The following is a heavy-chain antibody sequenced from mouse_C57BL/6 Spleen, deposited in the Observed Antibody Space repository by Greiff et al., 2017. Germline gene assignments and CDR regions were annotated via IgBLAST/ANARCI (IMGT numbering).Heavy chain of an antibody. D-gene: IGHD2-12*01. CDR2: ISDGGSYT. CDR1: GFTFSSYA. V-gene: IGHV5-4*01. Sequence: DVMLVESGGGLVKPGGSLKLSCAASGFTFSSYAMSWVRQTPEKRLEWVATISDGGSYTYYPDNVKGRFTISRDNAKNNLYLQMSHRKSEDTAMYYCAREGGTDYNYFDYWGQGTTLTVSS. CDR3: AREGGTDYNYFDY. J-gene: IGHJ2*01.